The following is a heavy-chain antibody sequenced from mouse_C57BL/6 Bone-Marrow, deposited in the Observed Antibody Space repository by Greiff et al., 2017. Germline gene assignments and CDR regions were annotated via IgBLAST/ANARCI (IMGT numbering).Heavy chain of an antibody. CDR3: RRVIYYDYEGYFDY. D-gene: IGHD2-4*01. CDR1: YTFTDYYM. CDR2: YPGSGNTY. V-gene: IGHV1-83*01. J-gene: IGHJ2*01. Sequence: VHVKQSGPELVKPGASVKMSCKASGYTFTDYYMHWVKQKPGKGLEWIGEIYPGSGNTYYNEKFKGKATLTADTSSSTAYMQLSSLTSEDSAVYFCARRVIYYDYEGYFDYWGQGTTLTVSS.